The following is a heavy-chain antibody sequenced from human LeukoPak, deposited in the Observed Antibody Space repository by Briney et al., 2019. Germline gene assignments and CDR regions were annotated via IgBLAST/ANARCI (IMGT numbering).Heavy chain of an antibody. D-gene: IGHD3-10*01. Sequence: SVKVSCKASGGTFSSYAISWVRQAPGQGLEWMGGIIPIFGTANYAQKFQGRVTITADESTSTAYMELSSLRSEDTAVYYCARVKGNSNYYGSGSYYIRAPYYYGMDVWGQGTTVTVSS. CDR1: GGTFSSYA. J-gene: IGHJ6*02. CDR2: IIPIFGTA. V-gene: IGHV1-69*13. CDR3: ARVKGNSNYYGSGSYYIRAPYYYGMDV.